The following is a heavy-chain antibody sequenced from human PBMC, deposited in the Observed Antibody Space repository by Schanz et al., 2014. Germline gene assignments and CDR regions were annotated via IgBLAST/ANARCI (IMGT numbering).Heavy chain of an antibody. D-gene: IGHD3-10*01. Sequence: VQLVESGGGVVQPGGSLRLSCAASGFTFSSYGMHWVRQVPGKGLEWLSYIATSSSTRHYADSVKGRVTISRDNAKNSVSLQMRRLRVEDTAVYYCASGVHVSSLQKGLQFWGRGTLVIVSS. CDR2: IATSSSTR. V-gene: IGHV3-48*01. J-gene: IGHJ1*01. CDR1: GFTFSSYG. CDR3: ASGVHVSSLQKGLQF.